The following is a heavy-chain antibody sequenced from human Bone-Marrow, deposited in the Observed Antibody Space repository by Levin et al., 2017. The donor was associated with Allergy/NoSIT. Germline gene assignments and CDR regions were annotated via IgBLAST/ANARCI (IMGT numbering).Heavy chain of an antibody. Sequence: GESLKISCAASGFTFSNYDMHWVRQPTRKSLEWVSAIAIAGDTHYPGSVKGRFTISRDNAKNSLYLQMNNLRGGDTAVYYCARGVISTGGVTKYYFDFWGQGTLVTVSS. CDR2: IAIAGDT. CDR3: ARGVISTGGVTKYYFDF. CDR1: GFTFSNYD. J-gene: IGHJ4*02. D-gene: IGHD4-17*01. V-gene: IGHV3-13*01.